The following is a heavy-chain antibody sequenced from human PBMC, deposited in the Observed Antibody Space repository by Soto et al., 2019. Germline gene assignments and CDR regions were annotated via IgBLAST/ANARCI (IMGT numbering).Heavy chain of an antibody. J-gene: IGHJ4*02. CDR2: IYSSGNT. Sequence: SETLSLPCTVSGGSIREYYWTWLRQPAGKGLEWIGRIYSSGNTFYNPALNSRVTMSVDMSKNHFSLNLSSVTSADSSIYSCARDHRAPGGGSGSYYLLKYWRQVIVVIVSS. D-gene: IGHD3-10*01. CDR3: ARDHRAPGGGSGSYYLLKY. CDR1: GGSIREYY. V-gene: IGHV4-4*07.